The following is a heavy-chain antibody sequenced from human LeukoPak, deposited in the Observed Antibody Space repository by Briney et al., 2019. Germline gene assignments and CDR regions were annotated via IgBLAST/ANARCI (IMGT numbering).Heavy chain of an antibody. CDR2: IKQDGSEK. V-gene: IGHV3-7*01. CDR3: LTTDDAFDI. J-gene: IGHJ3*02. CDR1: GFTFSSYW. D-gene: IGHD4-11*01. Sequence: GGSLRLSCAASGFTFSSYWMSWVRQAPGKGLEWVANIKQDGSEKYYVDSVKGRYTTSRDNAKNSLYLQMNSLRAEDTAVHYCLTTDDAFDIWGQGTMVTVSS.